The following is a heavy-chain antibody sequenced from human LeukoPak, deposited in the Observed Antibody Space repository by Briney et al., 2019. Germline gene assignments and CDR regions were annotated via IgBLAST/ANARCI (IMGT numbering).Heavy chain of an antibody. CDR1: GGSMSGYF. Sequence: KPSETLSLTCTVSGGSMSGYFWTWVRQSPGKGLERIGLLHPDGNVYYNAYLSSRVTISVDTSKDQVSLKLTSVTAADAAVYYCTRGTDAYKIRFWGQGTLVTVSS. V-gene: IGHV4-59*01. CDR3: TRGTDAYKIRF. CDR2: LHPDGNV. D-gene: IGHD5-24*01. J-gene: IGHJ4*02.